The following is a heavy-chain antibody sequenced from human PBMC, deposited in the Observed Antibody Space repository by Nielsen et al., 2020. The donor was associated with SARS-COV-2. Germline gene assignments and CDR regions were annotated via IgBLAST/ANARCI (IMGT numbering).Heavy chain of an antibody. CDR3: TRDPGFYHGMDA. J-gene: IGHJ6*02. CDR1: GDSVSSNSVA. CDR2: IYYRSQWFN. V-gene: IGHV6-1*01. Sequence: SQTLSLTCVISGDSVSSNSVAWNWIRQSPSRGLEWLGRIYYRSQWFNEYSSSVRSRIAIDPDTSKNQFSLYLNSVTSEDTAIYYCTRDPGFYHGMDAWGQGTTGTVSS.